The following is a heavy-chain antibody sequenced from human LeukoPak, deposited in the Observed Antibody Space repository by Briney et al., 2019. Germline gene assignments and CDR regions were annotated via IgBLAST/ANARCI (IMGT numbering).Heavy chain of an antibody. CDR3: ARGPLRWPIDY. CDR2: INPNSGGT. J-gene: IGHJ4*02. V-gene: IGHV1-2*02. D-gene: IGHD4-23*01. CDR1: GYTFTGYY. Sequence: ASVKVSCKASGYTFTGYYMHWVRQAPGQGLEWMGWINPNSGGTNYAQKFQGRVTITRNTSISTAYMELSSLRSEDTAVYYCARGPLRWPIDYWGQGTLVTVSS.